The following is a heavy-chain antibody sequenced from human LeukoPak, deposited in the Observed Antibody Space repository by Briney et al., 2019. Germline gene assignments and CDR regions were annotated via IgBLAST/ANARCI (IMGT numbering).Heavy chain of an antibody. V-gene: IGHV3-74*01. D-gene: IGHD1-20*01. Sequence: PGGSLRLSCAASGFTFRSYWMHWVRQAPGKGLEWGSRVIRDVSFTNYADSVKGRITIPRDNAKNTLYLQMSRLRAEDTALYFCVRDGDNFNFDHWGQGSLVTVSS. CDR2: VIRDVSFT. CDR1: GFTFRSYW. J-gene: IGHJ5*02. CDR3: VRDGDNFNFDH.